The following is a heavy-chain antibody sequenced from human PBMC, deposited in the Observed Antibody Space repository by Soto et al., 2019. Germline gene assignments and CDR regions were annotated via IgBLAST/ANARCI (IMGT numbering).Heavy chain of an antibody. CDR1: GGSISSSNW. J-gene: IGHJ4*02. Sequence: QVQLQESGPGLVKPSGTLSLTCAVSGGSISSSNWWSWVRQPPGKGLEWIGEIYHRGSTNYNPALKSRVTISVDQSKNQFSLKLSSVTAADTAVYYCARYSVLRYFDYSYDWGQGTLVTVSS. CDR3: ARYSVLRYFDYSYD. V-gene: IGHV4-4*02. D-gene: IGHD3-9*01. CDR2: IYHRGST.